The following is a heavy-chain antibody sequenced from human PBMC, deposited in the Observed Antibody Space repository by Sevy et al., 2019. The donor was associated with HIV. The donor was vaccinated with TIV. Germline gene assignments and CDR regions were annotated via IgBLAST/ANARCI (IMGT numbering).Heavy chain of an antibody. V-gene: IGHV3-15*01. CDR2: IKSKTDAGTA. J-gene: IGHJ4*02. D-gene: IGHD3-10*01. CDR1: GFTFSNAW. CDR3: TTLWIRTGNNEGNGIFEY. Sequence: GGSLRLSCAVSGFTFSNAWMSWVRQAPGKGLEWVGRIKSKTDAGTADYAAPVKGRFTISRDDSRNTLYLQMNSLKTEDTAVYYCTTLWIRTGNNEGNGIFEYWGQGTLVTVSS.